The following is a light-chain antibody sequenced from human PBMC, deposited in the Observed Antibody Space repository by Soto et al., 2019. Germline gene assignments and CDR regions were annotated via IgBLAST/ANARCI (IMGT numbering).Light chain of an antibody. CDR1: QTISSW. CDR3: QQSSRNSEG. CDR2: KAS. J-gene: IGKJ1*01. Sequence: DIQMTQSPSTLSGSVGDRVTITCRASQTISSWLAWYQQKPGKAPKLLIYKASTLKSGVPSRFSGSGSGIDFPLTSRSLEPEDVASYSCQQSSRNSEGFGEGTKVEL. V-gene: IGKV1-5*03.